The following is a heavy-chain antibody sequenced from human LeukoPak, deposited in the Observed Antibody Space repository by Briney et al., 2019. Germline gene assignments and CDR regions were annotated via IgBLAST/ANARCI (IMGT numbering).Heavy chain of an antibody. CDR2: ISSGGRTI. CDR1: GFTFSSHE. J-gene: IGHJ5*02. V-gene: IGHV3-48*03. D-gene: IGHD3-3*01. CDR3: ASLRLGDP. Sequence: GGSLRLSCAASGFTFSSHEMNWVRQAPGKGLDWVSYISSGGRTIYYADSVKGRFTISRDNAKNSLYLQMNSMRDEDTAVYYCASLRLGDPWGQGTMVTVSS.